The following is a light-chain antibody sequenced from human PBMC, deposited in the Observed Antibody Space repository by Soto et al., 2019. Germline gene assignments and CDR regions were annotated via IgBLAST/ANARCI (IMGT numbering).Light chain of an antibody. CDR1: QSVSSSY. CDR3: QQYNTYSRT. V-gene: IGKV3-20*01. Sequence: EIVLTQSPGTLSLSPGERATLYCRASQSVSSSYLACYQQKPGEARRLIFYGASNRATGIPARFSGSGSGTDFTLTISSLQPNVSATYYCQQYNTYSRTFGQGTKVDIK. J-gene: IGKJ1*01. CDR2: GAS.